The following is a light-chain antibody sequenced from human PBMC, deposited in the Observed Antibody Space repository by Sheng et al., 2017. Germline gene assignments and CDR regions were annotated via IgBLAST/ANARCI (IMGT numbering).Light chain of an antibody. CDR1: QSISSW. CDR3: QDYSNNWT. J-gene: IGKJ1*01. Sequence: DIQMTQSPSTLSASVGDRVTITCRASQSISSWLAWYQQKPGKVPKILIYKASILESGVPSRVQRQWIWDRIRLSPSAACSLMILLTYYCQDYSNNWTFGQGTK. CDR2: KAS. V-gene: IGKV1-5*03.